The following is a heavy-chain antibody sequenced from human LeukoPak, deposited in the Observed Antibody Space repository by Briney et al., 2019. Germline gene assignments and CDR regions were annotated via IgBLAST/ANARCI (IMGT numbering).Heavy chain of an antibody. J-gene: IGHJ4*02. CDR2: IYYSGST. Sequence: SETLSLTCTVSGGSISSYYWSWIRQPPGKGLEWIGYIYYSGSTNYNPSLKSRVTISVDTSKNQFSLKLSSVTAADTAVYYCARQGRVAAADFDYWGQGTLVTVSS. CDR3: ARQGRVAAADFDY. V-gene: IGHV4-59*08. CDR1: GGSISSYY. D-gene: IGHD6-13*01.